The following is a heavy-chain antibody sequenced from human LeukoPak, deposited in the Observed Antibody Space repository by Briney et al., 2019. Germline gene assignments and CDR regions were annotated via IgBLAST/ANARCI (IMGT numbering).Heavy chain of an antibody. Sequence: GGSLRLSCAASGFTFSSYAMSWVRQAPGKGLEWVSAISGSGGSTFYADSVKGRFTISRDNSKNTLYLQMNSLKAEDTAVYYCANEKAVTGPLTDIWGQGTMVTVSS. CDR1: GFTFSSYA. V-gene: IGHV3-23*01. CDR2: ISGSGGST. CDR3: ANEKAVTGPLTDI. J-gene: IGHJ3*02. D-gene: IGHD4-17*01.